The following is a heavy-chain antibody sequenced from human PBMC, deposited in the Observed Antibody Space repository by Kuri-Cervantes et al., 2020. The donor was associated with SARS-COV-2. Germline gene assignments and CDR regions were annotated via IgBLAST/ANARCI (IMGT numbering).Heavy chain of an antibody. V-gene: IGHV5-51*01. Sequence: GESLKISCKGSGYSFTSYWIGWVRQMPGKGLEWMGIIYPGDSDTRYSPSFQGQVTISADKSINTAYLQWSSLKASDTAMYYCASSPYYYDSSGYVFDYWGQGTLVTVSS. CDR2: IYPGDSDT. CDR1: GYSFTSYW. D-gene: IGHD3-22*01. J-gene: IGHJ4*02. CDR3: ASSPYYYDSSGYVFDY.